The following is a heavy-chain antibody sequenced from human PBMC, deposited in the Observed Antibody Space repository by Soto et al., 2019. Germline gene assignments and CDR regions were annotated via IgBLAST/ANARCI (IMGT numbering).Heavy chain of an antibody. CDR1: GGSFSGYY. CDR3: ARNNMITFGGVIAVHYYYMDV. Sequence: SETLSLTCAVYGGSFSGYYWSWIRQPPGKGLEWIGEINHSGSTNYNPSLKSRVTISVDTSKNQFSLKLSSVTAADTAVYYCARNNMITFGGVIAVHYYYMDVWGKATTVTVSS. CDR2: INHSGST. V-gene: IGHV4-34*01. D-gene: IGHD3-16*02. J-gene: IGHJ6*03.